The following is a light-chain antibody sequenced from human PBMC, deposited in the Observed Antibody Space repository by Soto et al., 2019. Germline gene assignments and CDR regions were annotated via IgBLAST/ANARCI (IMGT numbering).Light chain of an antibody. CDR3: QQRSSWPLT. CDR2: DAS. V-gene: IGKV3-11*01. CDR1: QSVSTF. Sequence: EIVLTQSPATLSLSSGERATLSCRASQSVSTFLAWYQQKPGQPRRLLIYDASIRVAGFPARFSGSGSGTDFTLTINDLEPEDFAVSFCQQRSSWPLTFGGGTKVEI. J-gene: IGKJ4*01.